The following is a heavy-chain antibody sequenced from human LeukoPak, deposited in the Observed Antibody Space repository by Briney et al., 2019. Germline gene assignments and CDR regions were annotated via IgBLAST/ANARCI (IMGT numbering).Heavy chain of an antibody. CDR1: GFTFSTYT. D-gene: IGHD3-22*01. Sequence: KSGGSLRLSCAASGFTFSTYTMNWVSQAPGKGLEWVSTISSSSSYIYYGDSVKGRFTISRDNAKNSLYLQMNSLRAEDTAVYYCARAPYDSTGYEPPLAFDIWGQGTMVTVSS. CDR2: ISSSSSYI. CDR3: ARAPYDSTGYEPPLAFDI. V-gene: IGHV3-21*01. J-gene: IGHJ3*02.